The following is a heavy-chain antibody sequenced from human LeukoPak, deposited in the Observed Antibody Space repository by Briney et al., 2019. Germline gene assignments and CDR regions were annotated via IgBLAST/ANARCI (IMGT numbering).Heavy chain of an antibody. V-gene: IGHV1-3*01. D-gene: IGHD3-9*01. J-gene: IGHJ5*02. CDR1: GYTFTSYA. Sequence: ASVKVSCKASGYTFTSYAMHWVRQAPGQRLEWMGWINAGNGNTKYSQKFQGRVTITRDTSASTAYMELSSLRSEDTAVYYCARTPYDILTSSNWFDPWGQGTLVTVSS. CDR2: INAGNGNT. CDR3: ARTPYDILTSSNWFDP.